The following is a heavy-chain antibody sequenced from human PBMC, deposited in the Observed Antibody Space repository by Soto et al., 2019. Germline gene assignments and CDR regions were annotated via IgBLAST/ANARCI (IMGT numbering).Heavy chain of an antibody. Sequence: EVQLVESGGGLVQPGGSLRLSCAASGLTVSTNPMSWVRQAPGKGLEWVSVIYTGGGTHYAVSVKGRFTISRDNSKNTVNLQMNSLRPEDTSVYYWARDGSGHWGQGTLVTVSS. CDR1: GLTVSTNP. CDR2: IYTGGGT. CDR3: ARDGSGH. J-gene: IGHJ4*02. V-gene: IGHV3-66*01.